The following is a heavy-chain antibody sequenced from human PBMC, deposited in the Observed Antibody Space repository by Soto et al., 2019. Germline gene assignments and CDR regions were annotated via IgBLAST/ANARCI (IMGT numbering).Heavy chain of an antibody. D-gene: IGHD3-22*01. J-gene: IGHJ5*01. Sequence: GESLKISLTGSGYRFTTYWIGWVRQMPAKGLEWMGIIYSADSETRYSPSFQGHVTISANKSISTAYLQWSGLKASDTALYYCARHETPLRYYYRTGYIDTWGQGTLVTVSS. CDR1: GYRFTTYW. V-gene: IGHV5-51*01. CDR2: IYSADSET. CDR3: ARHETPLRYYYRTGYIDT.